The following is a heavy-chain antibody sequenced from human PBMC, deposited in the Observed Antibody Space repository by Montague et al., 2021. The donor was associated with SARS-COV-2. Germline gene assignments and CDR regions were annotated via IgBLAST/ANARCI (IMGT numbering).Heavy chain of an antibody. CDR2: INHSGST. V-gene: IGHV4-34*01. Sequence: SETLSLTCAVYGGSFSGYYWSWIRQPPGKGLEWIGEINHSGSTNYNPSLKGQVTISVDTSKNQFSLKLSSVTAADTAVYYCARGPHSLRYRYNWFDPWGQGTLVTVSS. CDR1: GGSFSGYY. J-gene: IGHJ5*02. CDR3: ARGPHSLRYRYNWFDP. D-gene: IGHD3-16*02.